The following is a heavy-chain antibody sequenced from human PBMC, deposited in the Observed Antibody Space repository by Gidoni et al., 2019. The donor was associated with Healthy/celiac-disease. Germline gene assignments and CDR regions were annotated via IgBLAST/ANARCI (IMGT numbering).Heavy chain of an antibody. D-gene: IGHD2-15*01. Sequence: QVQLQESGPGLVKPSQTLSLTCTVSGGSISSGDYYWSWIRQPPGKGLEWIGYIYYSGSTYYNPSLKSRVTISVDTSKNQFSLKLSSVTAADTAVYYCASLCSGGSCYPRNFDYWGQGTLVTVSS. J-gene: IGHJ4*02. CDR3: ASLCSGGSCYPRNFDY. CDR1: GGSISSGDYY. CDR2: IYYSGST. V-gene: IGHV4-30-4*01.